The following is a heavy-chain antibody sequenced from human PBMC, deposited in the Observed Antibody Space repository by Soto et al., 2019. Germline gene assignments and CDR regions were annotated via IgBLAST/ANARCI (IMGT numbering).Heavy chain of an antibody. Sequence: SETLSLTCTVSGGSISSYYWSWIRQPPGKGLEWIGYIYYSGSTNYNPSLKSRVTISVDTSKNQFSLKLSSVTAADTAVYYCARSLGDFWSGYYTHFDYWGQGTLVTVSS. J-gene: IGHJ4*02. V-gene: IGHV4-59*01. D-gene: IGHD3-3*01. CDR2: IYYSGST. CDR3: ARSLGDFWSGYYTHFDY. CDR1: GGSISSYY.